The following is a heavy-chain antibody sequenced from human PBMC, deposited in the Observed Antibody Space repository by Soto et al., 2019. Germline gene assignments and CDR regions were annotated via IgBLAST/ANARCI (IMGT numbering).Heavy chain of an antibody. Sequence: QVQLVESGGGVVQPGRSLRLSCAASGFTFSSYAMHWVRQAPGKGLEWVAVISYDGSNKYYADTVKGRFTISRDNSKNTLELQMNSLRAEDTAVYYCARETVTTRVGDYWGQGTLVTVAS. D-gene: IGHD4-17*01. V-gene: IGHV3-30-3*01. CDR1: GFTFSSYA. CDR3: ARETVTTRVGDY. CDR2: ISYDGSNK. J-gene: IGHJ4*02.